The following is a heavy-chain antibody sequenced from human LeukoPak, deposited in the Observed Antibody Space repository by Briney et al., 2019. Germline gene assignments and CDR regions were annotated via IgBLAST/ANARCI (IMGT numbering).Heavy chain of an antibody. CDR1: GFTFSSYG. Sequence: GGSLRLSCAASGFTFSSYGMHWVRQAPGKGLEWVAFIRYDGSNKYYADSVKGRFTISRDNSKNTLYLQMNNLKTEDTAVYYCATDRLHALSARRGDPLFDYWGQGTLVTDSS. J-gene: IGHJ4*02. CDR3: ATDRLHALSARRGDPLFDY. D-gene: IGHD6-6*01. CDR2: IRYDGSNK. V-gene: IGHV3-30*02.